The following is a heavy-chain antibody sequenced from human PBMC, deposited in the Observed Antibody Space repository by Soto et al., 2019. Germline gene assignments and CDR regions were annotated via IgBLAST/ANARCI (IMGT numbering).Heavy chain of an antibody. CDR2: INLGGTST. CDR1: GFTFTRYW. J-gene: IGHJ3*01. D-gene: IGHD2-2*01. Sequence: EVQLVESGGGSVQPGGSLRLSCAASGFTFTRYWMHWVRQAPGKGLVWVSRINLGGTSTEYVDSVKGRFTISRDNAKNTVYLQMNNLRVEDAAVYYCARDDVVVGARALYAFDVWGQGTMVTVSS. CDR3: ARDDVVVGARALYAFDV. V-gene: IGHV3-74*01.